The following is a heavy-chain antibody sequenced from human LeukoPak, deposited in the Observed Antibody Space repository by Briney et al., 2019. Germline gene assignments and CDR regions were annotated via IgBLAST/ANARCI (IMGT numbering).Heavy chain of an antibody. CDR2: ISGDGATL. CDR3: ARDWCSSVSCYYVYINV. V-gene: IGHV3-74*01. J-gene: IGHJ6*03. D-gene: IGHD2-2*01. Sequence: PGGSLRLSCAASGFTFSTYWMAWVRLVPGKGLEWVSHISGDGATLNYADSVKGRFTVSRDNAKNTLHLHMQSLRPEDTGIYYCARDWCSSVSCYYVYINVWGKGTTVTVSS. CDR1: GFTFSTYW.